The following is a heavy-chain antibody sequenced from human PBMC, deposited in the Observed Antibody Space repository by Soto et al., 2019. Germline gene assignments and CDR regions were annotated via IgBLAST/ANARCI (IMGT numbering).Heavy chain of an antibody. CDR2: FDPEDGET. Sequence: VASVKVSCKVSGYTLTELSMHWVRQAPGKGLEWMGGFDPEDGETIYAQKFQGRATMTEDTSTDTAYMELSSLRSEDTAVYYCATDRLGHYYDSSGYYPFDYWGQGTLVTVSS. V-gene: IGHV1-24*01. D-gene: IGHD3-22*01. CDR3: ATDRLGHYYDSSGYYPFDY. J-gene: IGHJ4*02. CDR1: GYTLTELS.